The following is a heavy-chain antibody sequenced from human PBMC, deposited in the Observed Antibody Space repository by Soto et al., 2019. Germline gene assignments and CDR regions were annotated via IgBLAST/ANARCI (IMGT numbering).Heavy chain of an antibody. Sequence: QVQLQQWGAGLVKPSETLSLTCAVYGGSFSGYYWNWIRQPPGKGLEWIGEINHSGSTHHNPSLKSRVILSLDPSKNQFSLNLTSVTAADTAVYYCARGAGAGVGYDFWRNHNWLDPWGQGTQVTVSS. CDR3: ARGAGAGVGYDFWRNHNWLDP. D-gene: IGHD3-3*01. V-gene: IGHV4-34*01. J-gene: IGHJ5*02. CDR2: INHSGST. CDR1: GGSFSGYY.